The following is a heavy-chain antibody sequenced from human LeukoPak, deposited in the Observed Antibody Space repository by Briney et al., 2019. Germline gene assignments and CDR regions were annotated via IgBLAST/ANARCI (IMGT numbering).Heavy chain of an antibody. CDR1: GLTFSTSG. CDR2: IGPTGFDR. J-gene: IGHJ4*02. CDR3: AAETNGRHYDY. D-gene: IGHD1-14*01. Sequence: GGSLRLSCTTSGLTFSTSGFNWVRQAPGKGLEWVASIGPTGFDRYHADSIKGRFTISRDNANNFLYLQMDSLRAEDTAVYYCAAETNGRHYDYWGQGTLLTVSS. V-gene: IGHV3-21*06.